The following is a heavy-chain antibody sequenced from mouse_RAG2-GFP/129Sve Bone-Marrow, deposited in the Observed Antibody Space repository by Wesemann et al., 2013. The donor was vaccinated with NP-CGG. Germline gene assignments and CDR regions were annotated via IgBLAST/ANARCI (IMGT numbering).Heavy chain of an antibody. CDR3: ASLTGNWYFDV. J-gene: IGHJ1*01. CDR2: ISYSGST. V-gene: IGHV3-8*02. D-gene: IGHD4-1*01. Sequence: EYAGYISYSGSTYYNPSLKSRISITRDTSKNQYYLQLNSVTTEDTATYYCASLTGNWYFDVWGAGTTVTVSS.